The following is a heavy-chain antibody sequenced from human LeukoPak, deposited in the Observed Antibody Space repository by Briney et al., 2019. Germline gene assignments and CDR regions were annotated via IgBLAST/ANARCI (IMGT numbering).Heavy chain of an antibody. J-gene: IGHJ4*02. CDR1: GFTFTCCG. CDR2: ISSSDGNSK. CDR3: AKWSGNRPLYYFDY. Sequence: GGSLRLSCATSGFTFTCCGMHWVRQASGKGLEWVAAISSSDGNSKYYADSVKGRFTISRDNSKNTVYLQMNSLRADDTAVYYCAKWSGNRPLYYFDYWGQGTLVTVSS. D-gene: IGHD3-3*01. V-gene: IGHV3-30*18.